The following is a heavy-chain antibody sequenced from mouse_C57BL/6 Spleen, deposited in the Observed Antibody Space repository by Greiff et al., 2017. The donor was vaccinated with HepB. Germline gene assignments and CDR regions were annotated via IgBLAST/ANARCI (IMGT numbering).Heavy chain of an antibody. D-gene: IGHD2-3*01. V-gene: IGHV3-6*01. CDR2: ISYDGSN. Sequence: ESGPGLVKPSQSLSLTCSVTGYSITSGYYWNWIRQFPGNKLEWMGYISYDGSNNYNPSLKNRISITRDTSKNQFFLKLNSVTTEDTATYYCAREGIYDGYFLDYWGQGTTLTVSS. CDR1: GYSITSGYY. J-gene: IGHJ2*01. CDR3: AREGIYDGYFLDY.